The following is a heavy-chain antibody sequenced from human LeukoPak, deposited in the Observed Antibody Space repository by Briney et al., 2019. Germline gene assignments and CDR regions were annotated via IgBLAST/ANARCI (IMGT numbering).Heavy chain of an antibody. CDR3: ARVHCGGDCYFDY. CDR2: IYSGGST. CDR1: GFTVSSDY. V-gene: IGHV3-53*01. J-gene: IGHJ4*02. Sequence: GGSLRLSCAASGFTVSSDYMSWVRQAPGKGLEWVSVIYSGGSTYYADSVKGRFTIPRDNSKNTLYLQMNSLRAEDTAVYYCARVHCGGDCYFDYWGQGTLVTVSS. D-gene: IGHD2-21*02.